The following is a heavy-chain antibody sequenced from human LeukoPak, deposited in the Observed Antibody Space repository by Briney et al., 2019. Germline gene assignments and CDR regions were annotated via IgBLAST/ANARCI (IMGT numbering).Heavy chain of an antibody. V-gene: IGHV1-69*04. CDR3: VGIVGATKVDY. CDR2: IIPILGIA. J-gene: IGHJ4*01. CDR1: GGTFSSYA. Sequence: ASVKVSCTASGGTFSSYAISWVRQAPGQGLEWMGRIIPILGIANYAQKFQGRVTITADKSTSTAYMELSSLRAEDTAVYYWVGIVGATKVDYWGQGTLVTVSS. D-gene: IGHD1-26*01.